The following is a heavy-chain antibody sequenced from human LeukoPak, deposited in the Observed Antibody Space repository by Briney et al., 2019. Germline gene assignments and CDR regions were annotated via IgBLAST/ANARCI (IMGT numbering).Heavy chain of an antibody. CDR2: IYHSGGT. CDR1: GGSINDAS. Sequence: PPETLSLTCTVSGGSINDASWNWIRQPPGQGLEWIGYIYHSGGTNYNPSLKSRVTISLDTSKNQFSLKLSSVTAADTAVYYCARVGTYYRSLDSWGQGTLVTVSS. D-gene: IGHD3-10*01. J-gene: IGHJ4*02. V-gene: IGHV4-59*01. CDR3: ARVGTYYRSLDS.